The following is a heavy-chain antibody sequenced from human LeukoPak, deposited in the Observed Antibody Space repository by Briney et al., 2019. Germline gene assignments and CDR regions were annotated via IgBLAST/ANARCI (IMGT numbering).Heavy chain of an antibody. D-gene: IGHD2-2*01. CDR2: ISGSGGST. V-gene: IGHV3-23*01. CDR3: AKGECSSTSCYVLGDY. J-gene: IGHJ4*02. Sequence: GGSLRLSCAASGFTFSSNAMSWVRQAPGKGLEWVSAISGSGGSTYYADSVKGRFTISRDNSKNTLYPQMNSLRAEDTAVYYCAKGECSSTSCYVLGDYWGQGTLVTVSS. CDR1: GFTFSSNA.